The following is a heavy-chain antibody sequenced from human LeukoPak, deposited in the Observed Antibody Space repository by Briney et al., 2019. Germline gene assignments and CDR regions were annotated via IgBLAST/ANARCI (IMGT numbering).Heavy chain of an antibody. V-gene: IGHV4-59*08. CDR2: IYVTGT. CDR1: GGSIGTYY. J-gene: IGHJ6*03. CDR3: ARHIGGGIEDMDV. D-gene: IGHD3-16*02. Sequence: SETLSLTCTVSGGSIGTYYWSWVRQSPGTGLEWIGYIYVTGTRYNPYLQSRVTISVDRSRDQFFLKMTSVTAADTAVYYCARHIGGGIEDMDVWGRGTKVTVSS.